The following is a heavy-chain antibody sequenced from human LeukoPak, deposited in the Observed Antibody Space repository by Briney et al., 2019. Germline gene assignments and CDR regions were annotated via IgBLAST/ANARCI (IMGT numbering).Heavy chain of an antibody. CDR3: ARHPYSKPDGRNWFDP. J-gene: IGHJ5*02. D-gene: IGHD1-14*01. CDR2: IYYSGST. Sequence: PGGSLRLSCAASGFTFSDYYMSWIRQAPGKGLEWIGYIYYSGSTNYNPSLKSRVTFSIVTSKNQFSLKLSSVTAADTALYYCARHPYSKPDGRNWFDPWGQGTLVTVPS. CDR1: GFTFSDYY. V-gene: IGHV4-59*08.